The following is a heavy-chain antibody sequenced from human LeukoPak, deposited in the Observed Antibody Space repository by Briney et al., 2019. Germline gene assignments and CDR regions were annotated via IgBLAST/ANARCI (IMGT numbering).Heavy chain of an antibody. V-gene: IGHV3-74*01. CDR2: INSDGSST. CDR3: ARALGY. Sequence: GGSLRLSCAVSGLTFSDYWMHWVRQAPGKGLIWVSRINSDGSSTYYADSVKGRFTISRDNAKNTLYLQMNSLRAEDTAIYYCARALGYWGQGTLVTVSS. J-gene: IGHJ4*02. CDR1: GLTFSDYW.